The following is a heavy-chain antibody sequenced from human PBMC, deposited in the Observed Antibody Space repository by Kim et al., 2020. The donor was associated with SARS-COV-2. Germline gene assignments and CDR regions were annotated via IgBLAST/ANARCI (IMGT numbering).Heavy chain of an antibody. CDR3: VRDRYCSGGGCPDYYYGLDV. CDR2: ISYDGNNY. D-gene: IGHD2-15*01. J-gene: IGHJ6*02. CDR1: GFTFSSYA. V-gene: IGHV3-30*04. Sequence: GGSLRLSCAASGFTFSSYAMHWVRQAPGKGLEWVAVISYDGNNYYYADSVKGRFSISRDNSKNTQSLQMNSLRTEDTAVYYCVRDRYCSGGGCPDYYYGLDVWGQGTTVTVSS.